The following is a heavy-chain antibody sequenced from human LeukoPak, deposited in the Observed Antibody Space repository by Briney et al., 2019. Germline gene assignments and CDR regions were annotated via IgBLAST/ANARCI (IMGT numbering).Heavy chain of an antibody. Sequence: GGSMRLSSAASGFTFKSYSMSWIRQAPGKGLEWVTVISGSGDNTDYADPVKSRFTIARDNPKNTLSVQMKSLRAEDTAVYYCAKIRLYYDSSGYLEYFDYWGQGTLVTVSS. CDR1: GFTFKSYS. V-gene: IGHV3-23*01. CDR2: ISGSGDNT. D-gene: IGHD3-22*01. J-gene: IGHJ4*02. CDR3: AKIRLYYDSSGYLEYFDY.